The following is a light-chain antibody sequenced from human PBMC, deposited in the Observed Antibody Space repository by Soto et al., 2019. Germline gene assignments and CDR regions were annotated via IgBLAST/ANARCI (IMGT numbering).Light chain of an antibody. CDR3: CSYGGSFYV. CDR1: SCDVGGYNY. Sequence: QSALTQPHSVSGSPGQSVAISCSGTSCDVGGYNYVSWYQQHPGKAPKLIIFDVNKRPSGVPDRFSGSKSGSTASLTISGLQAEDEADYYCCSYGGSFYVVGTGTKLTVL. CDR2: DVN. V-gene: IGLV2-11*01. J-gene: IGLJ1*01.